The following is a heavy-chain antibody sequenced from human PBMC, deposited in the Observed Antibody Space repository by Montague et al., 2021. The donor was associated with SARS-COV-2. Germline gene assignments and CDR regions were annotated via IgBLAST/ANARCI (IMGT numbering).Heavy chain of an antibody. V-gene: IGHV4-4*07. J-gene: IGHJ6*03. Sequence: SETLSLTCTVSGGSISSDYWSWIRQPAGKGLDWIGRIYTSGSTDYNPSLKSRVNMSLDTSKNQFSLKLSSVTAADTAVYYCARDRRYCSGTSCYTGYYYYFMDVWGKGTTFTVSS. CDR2: IYTSGST. CDR3: ARDRRYCSGTSCYTGYYYYFMDV. CDR1: GGSISSDY. D-gene: IGHD2-2*02.